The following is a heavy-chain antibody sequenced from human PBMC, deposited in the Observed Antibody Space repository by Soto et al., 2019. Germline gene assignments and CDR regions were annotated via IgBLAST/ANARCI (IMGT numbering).Heavy chain of an antibody. Sequence: SETLSLTCTVSGGSISSSSYYWVWIRHPPGKGLEWIGSIYYSGSTYYNPSLKSRVTISVDTSKNQFSLKLSSVTAADTAVYYCARQGPSIVVVVAAIGWFDPWGQGTLVTVSS. CDR3: ARQGPSIVVVVAAIGWFDP. CDR1: GGSISSSSYY. CDR2: IYYSGST. D-gene: IGHD2-15*01. V-gene: IGHV4-39*01. J-gene: IGHJ5*02.